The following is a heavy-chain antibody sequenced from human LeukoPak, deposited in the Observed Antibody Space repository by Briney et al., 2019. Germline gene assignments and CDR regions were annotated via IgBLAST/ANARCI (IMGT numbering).Heavy chain of an antibody. CDR2: IYYSGST. CDR1: GSSISSGGYY. Sequence: PSETLSLTCTVSGSSISSGGYYWSWIRQHPGKGLEWIGYIYYSGSTYYNPSLKSRVTISVDTSKNQFSLKLSSVTAADTAVYYCARADPLYCGGDCYYYFDYWGQGTLVTVSS. V-gene: IGHV4-31*03. CDR3: ARADPLYCGGDCYYYFDY. J-gene: IGHJ4*02. D-gene: IGHD2-21*02.